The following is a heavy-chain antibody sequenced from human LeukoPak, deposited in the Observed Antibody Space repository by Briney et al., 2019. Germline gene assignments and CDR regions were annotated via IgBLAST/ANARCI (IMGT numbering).Heavy chain of an antibody. Sequence: SETLSLTCTVSGGSIGSHYWSWIRKSPGKGLEWIGYIFYGGNTNYNPSLKSRVTISVDTSKNQFSLKLTSVTAGDTGVYYCARDRVDTGSFDSWGQGTLVTVSS. CDR3: ARDRVDTGSFDS. J-gene: IGHJ5*01. D-gene: IGHD5-18*01. CDR2: IFYGGNT. CDR1: GGSIGSHY. V-gene: IGHV4-59*11.